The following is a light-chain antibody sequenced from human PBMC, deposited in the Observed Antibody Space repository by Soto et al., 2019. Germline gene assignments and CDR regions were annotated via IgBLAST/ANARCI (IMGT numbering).Light chain of an antibody. CDR3: AAWDDSLRAPV. CDR1: SSNIGSNY. V-gene: IGLV1-47*01. J-gene: IGLJ2*01. Sequence: QSVLTQPPSASATPGQRITISCFGSSSNIGSNYGYWYQQLPGTAPKLLISRDDERPSGVPDRFSGSKSGTSASLAISGVRSEDKADYFCAAWDDSLRAPVFGGGTKLTVL. CDR2: RDD.